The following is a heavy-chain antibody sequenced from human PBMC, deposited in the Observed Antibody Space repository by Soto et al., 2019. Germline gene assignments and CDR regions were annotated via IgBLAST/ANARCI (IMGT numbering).Heavy chain of an antibody. CDR2: ISGSGGST. D-gene: IGHD2-15*01. J-gene: IGHJ6*02. Sequence: GRSLRLSCAASGFTFSSYAMSWVRQAPGKGLEWVSAISGSGGSTYYADSVKGRFTISRDNSKNTLYLQMNSLRAEDTAVYYCLAAPDYYYGMDVWGQGTTVTVSS. CDR3: LAAPDYYYGMDV. V-gene: IGHV3-23*01. CDR1: GFTFSSYA.